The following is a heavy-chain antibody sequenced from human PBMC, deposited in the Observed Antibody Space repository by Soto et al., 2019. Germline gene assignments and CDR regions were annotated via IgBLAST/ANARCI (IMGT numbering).Heavy chain of an antibody. J-gene: IGHJ6*02. V-gene: IGHV3-9*01. CDR1: GFAFDDYA. Sequence: PGGSLRLSCAASGFAFDDYAMHWVRQAPGKGLEWVSGISWSSDRIDYADSVKGRFTISRDNAKNALYLQMNSLRGEDSALYYCSKDVRSYSSIWYRDSSASTRRRPRDYLYYGMDVWGQGTAATVSS. D-gene: IGHD6-13*01. CDR2: ISWSSDRI. CDR3: SKDVRSYSSIWYRDSSASTRRRPRDYLYYGMDV.